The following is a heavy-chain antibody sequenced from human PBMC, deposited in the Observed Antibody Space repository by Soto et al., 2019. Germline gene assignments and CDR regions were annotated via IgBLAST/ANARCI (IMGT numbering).Heavy chain of an antibody. Sequence: GGSLRLSCAASGFTFSSYGMHWVRQAPGKGLEWVAVIWYDGSNKYYADSVKGRFTISRDNSKNTLYLQMNSLRAEDTAVYYCARARNEKRWLQLLFGYWGQGTLVTVSS. CDR3: ARARNEKRWLQLLFGY. CDR1: GFTFSSYG. J-gene: IGHJ4*02. V-gene: IGHV3-33*01. D-gene: IGHD5-12*01. CDR2: IWYDGSNK.